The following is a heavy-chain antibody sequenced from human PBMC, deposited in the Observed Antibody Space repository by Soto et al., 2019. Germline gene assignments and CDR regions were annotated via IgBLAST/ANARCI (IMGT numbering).Heavy chain of an antibody. CDR1: GYRFSRSW. J-gene: IGHJ4*02. Sequence: PGESLKISCQGTGYRFSRSWIGWVRQKPGKGLEWLGNVYPSDSDVRYSPAFEGQVTISADNSINTAYLPLLNLKASDTSIYYCTKGATSSFDSWGQGTRVTVSS. D-gene: IGHD2-15*01. CDR3: TKGATSSFDS. CDR2: VYPSDSDV. V-gene: IGHV5-51*01.